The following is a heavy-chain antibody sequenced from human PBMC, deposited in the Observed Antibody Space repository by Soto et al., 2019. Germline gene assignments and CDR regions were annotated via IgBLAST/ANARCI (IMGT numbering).Heavy chain of an antibody. Sequence: VQLVESGGGVVQPGRSLRLSCAASGFTFSSYGMHWVRQAPGKGLEWVAVISYDGSNKYYADSVKGRFTISRDNSKNTLYLQMNSLRAEDTAVYYCAKDSVFDYWGQGTLVTVSS. J-gene: IGHJ4*02. V-gene: IGHV3-30*18. CDR2: ISYDGSNK. CDR3: AKDSVFDY. CDR1: GFTFSSYG.